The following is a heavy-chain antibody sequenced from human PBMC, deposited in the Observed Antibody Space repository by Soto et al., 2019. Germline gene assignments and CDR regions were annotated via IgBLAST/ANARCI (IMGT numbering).Heavy chain of an antibody. D-gene: IGHD3-10*01. Sequence: TLSLTCTVSGGSISSYYLSWIRQPPGKGLEWIGYIYYSGSTNYNPSLKGRVTISVDTSKNQFSLKLSSVTAADTAVYYCARVATARGPYYFDYWGQGTLVTVSS. CDR1: GGSISSYY. J-gene: IGHJ4*02. V-gene: IGHV4-59*01. CDR3: ARVATARGPYYFDY. CDR2: IYYSGST.